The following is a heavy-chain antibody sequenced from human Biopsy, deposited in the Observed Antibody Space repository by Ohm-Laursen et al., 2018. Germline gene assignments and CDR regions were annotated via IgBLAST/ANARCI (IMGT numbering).Heavy chain of an antibody. V-gene: IGHV4-59*02. CDR2: IYYSVMT. Sequence: GTLSLTCTVSGDSVTKYYWSWIRQPPGKGLEWIGHIYYSVMTNYNPSLQSRVSISVDTSRNQVSLRLRSVTPADTAIYYCARDRGYYSDRTAPGYFDLWGRGTLVTVSS. CDR3: ARDRGYYSDRTAPGYFDL. CDR1: GDSVTKYY. D-gene: IGHD3-22*01. J-gene: IGHJ2*01.